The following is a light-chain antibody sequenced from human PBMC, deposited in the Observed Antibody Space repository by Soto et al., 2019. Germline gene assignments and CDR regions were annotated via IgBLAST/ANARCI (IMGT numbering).Light chain of an antibody. Sequence: DTQMTQSQSSLSTSVGDTVTITCRASQAIDTYLNWSQQKPGLAPKVLIHTAASLHSGAPSRFSGRGSRTEFTLTISSVQPEDFATYFCQQGFRAPYNFGQGIKVE. CDR1: QAIDTY. V-gene: IGKV1-39*01. CDR2: TAA. J-gene: IGKJ2*01. CDR3: QQGFRAPYN.